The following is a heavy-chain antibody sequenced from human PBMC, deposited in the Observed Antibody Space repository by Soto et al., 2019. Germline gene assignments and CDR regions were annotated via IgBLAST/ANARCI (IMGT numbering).Heavy chain of an antibody. D-gene: IGHD1-20*01. V-gene: IGHV4-30-4*01. J-gene: IGHJ4*02. Sequence: ALSLTCTVSGGSISSGDYYWSWIRQPPGEGLEWIGYIYHSGYTYYSPSLKSRVIMSIDTSKNQFSLKPSSVTAADTAVYYCARGKVYSYWGQGTLVTVSS. CDR3: ARGKVYSY. CDR2: IYHSGYT. CDR1: GGSISSGDYY.